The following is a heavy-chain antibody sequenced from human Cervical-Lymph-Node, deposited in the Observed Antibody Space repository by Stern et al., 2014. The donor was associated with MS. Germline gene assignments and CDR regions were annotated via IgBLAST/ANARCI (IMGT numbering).Heavy chain of an antibody. D-gene: IGHD3-16*02. CDR3: ARARGSYHPYFDY. J-gene: IGHJ4*02. CDR1: GGSISNYY. Sequence: VQLVESGPGLVKPSETLALTCTVSGGSISNYYWTWIRQPPGKGLEWIGYISYSGSTKYNPSLKSRVTISIDRSKTQLSLRLSSLSAADTAVYSCARARGSYHPYFDYWGRGTLVTVSS. CDR2: ISYSGST. V-gene: IGHV4-59*01.